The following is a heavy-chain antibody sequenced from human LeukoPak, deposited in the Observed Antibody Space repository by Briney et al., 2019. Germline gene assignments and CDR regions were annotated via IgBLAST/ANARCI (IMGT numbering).Heavy chain of an antibody. CDR1: GFTFSFYG. D-gene: IGHD1-26*01. CDR2: IRYDGSNK. CDR3: ARCGSYYDAFDI. J-gene: IGHJ3*02. Sequence: PGGSLRLSCAASGFTFSFYGMHWVRQAPGKGLEWVAFIRYDGSNKYYADSVKGRFTISRDNSKNTLSLQMNSLRAEDTAVYYCARCGSYYDAFDIWGQGTMVTVSS. V-gene: IGHV3-30*02.